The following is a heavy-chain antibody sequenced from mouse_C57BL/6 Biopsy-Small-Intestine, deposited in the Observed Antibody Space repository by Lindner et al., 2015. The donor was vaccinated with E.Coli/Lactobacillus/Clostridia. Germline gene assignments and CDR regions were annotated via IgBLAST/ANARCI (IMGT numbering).Heavy chain of an antibody. CDR3: ARTVNYAYFDY. J-gene: IGHJ2*01. CDR1: GYTFTSYW. V-gene: IGHV1-7*01. D-gene: IGHD2-1*01. Sequence: VQLQESGAELAKPGASVKLSCKASGYTFTSYWMHWVRQRPGQGLEWIGYINPSSGYTKYNQKFRDKATLTADKSSSAAYMQLSSLTYEDSAVYYCARTVNYAYFDYWGQGTTLTVSS. CDR2: INPSSGYT.